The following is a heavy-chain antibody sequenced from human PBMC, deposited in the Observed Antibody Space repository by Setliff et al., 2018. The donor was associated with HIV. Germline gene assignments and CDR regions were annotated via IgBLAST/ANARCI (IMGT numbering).Heavy chain of an antibody. Sequence: SETLSLTCTVSGGSISSGAYYWSWVRQHPGKGLAWIGHIYFSGSTYSNPSLKSRVTISVATSKNQFSLKLSSVTAADTAMYYCANLGGPPAVEGPRFDPWGQGTLVTVSS. J-gene: IGHJ5*02. CDR1: GGSISSGAYY. CDR3: ANLGGPPAVEGPRFDP. CDR2: IYFSGST. V-gene: IGHV4-31*03. D-gene: IGHD2-2*01.